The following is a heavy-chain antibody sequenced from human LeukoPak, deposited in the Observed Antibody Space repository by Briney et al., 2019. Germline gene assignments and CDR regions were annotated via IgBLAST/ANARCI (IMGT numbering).Heavy chain of an antibody. CDR2: INANNGGT. CDR3: ARAHSAYSYDY. Sequence: ASVKVSCMASGYTFIGYYMHWVRQAPGQGLEWMGWINANNGGTIYAQKFQGRVTMTRDTSISTAYMELSRLRSDDTAVYYCARAHSAYSYDYWGQGTLVLVS. D-gene: IGHD3-22*01. V-gene: IGHV1-2*02. J-gene: IGHJ4*02. CDR1: GYTFIGYY.